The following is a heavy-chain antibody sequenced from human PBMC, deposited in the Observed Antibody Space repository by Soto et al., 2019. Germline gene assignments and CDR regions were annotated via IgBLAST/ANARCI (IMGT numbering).Heavy chain of an antibody. CDR3: ARGGFLSGSYYSYFDY. CDR1: GGTFSSYA. CDR2: IIPIFGTA. Sequence: SVKVSCKASGGTFSSYAISWVRQAPGQGLEWMGGIIPIFGTANYAQKFQGRVTITADESTSTAYMELSSLRSEDTAVYYCARGGFLSGSYYSYFDYWGQGTLVTVSS. V-gene: IGHV1-69*13. D-gene: IGHD1-26*01. J-gene: IGHJ4*02.